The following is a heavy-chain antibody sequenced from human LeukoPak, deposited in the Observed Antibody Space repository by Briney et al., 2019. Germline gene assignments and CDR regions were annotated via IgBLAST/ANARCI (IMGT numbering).Heavy chain of an antibody. V-gene: IGHV1-18*01. D-gene: IGHD6-19*01. CDR2: ISTYNGNT. CDR1: GGSFSNYG. J-gene: IGHJ3*02. CDR3: ASGRGAVASWRAFDI. Sequence: ASVKVSCKASGGSFSNYGFSWVRQAPGQGLEWMGWISTYNGNTNSAQKFQGRVTMTTDTSTTTVYVELRGLRSDDTAVYFCASGRGAVASWRAFDIWGQGTMVTVSS.